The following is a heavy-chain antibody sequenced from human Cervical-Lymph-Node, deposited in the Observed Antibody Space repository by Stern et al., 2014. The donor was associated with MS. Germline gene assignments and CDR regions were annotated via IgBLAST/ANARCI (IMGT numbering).Heavy chain of an antibody. CDR2: IWYDGSNK. CDR1: GFTFSSYG. CDR3: ARDAMYSGSYPDY. J-gene: IGHJ4*02. D-gene: IGHD1-26*01. Sequence: QDQLVQSGGGVVQPGRSLRLSCAGSGFTFSSYGMHWVRQAPGKGLEWVALIWYDGSNKYYADSVKGRFTISRDNSKNTLYLQMNSLRAEDTAVYYCARDAMYSGSYPDYWGRGTLVTVSS. V-gene: IGHV3-33*01.